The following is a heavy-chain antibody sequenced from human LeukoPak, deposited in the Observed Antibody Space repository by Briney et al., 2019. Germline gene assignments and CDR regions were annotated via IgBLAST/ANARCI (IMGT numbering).Heavy chain of an antibody. D-gene: IGHD6-6*01. CDR3: ARNGIATRPRNYYYYMDV. V-gene: IGHV1-2*02. Sequence: ASVKVSCKASGYTFTGYYMHWVRQAPGQGLEWMGWINPNSGGTNYAQKFQGRVTMTRDTSISTAYMELSRLRSDDTAVYYCARNGIATRPRNYYYYMDVWGKGTTVIVSS. CDR1: GYTFTGYY. J-gene: IGHJ6*03. CDR2: INPNSGGT.